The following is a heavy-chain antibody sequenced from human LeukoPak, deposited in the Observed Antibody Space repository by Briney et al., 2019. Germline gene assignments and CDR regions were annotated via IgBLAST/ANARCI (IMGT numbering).Heavy chain of an antibody. CDR1: GFTFSNYW. V-gene: IGHV3-7*01. Sequence: GRSLRLSCAASGFTFSNYWMRWVRQAPGKGLEWVANIKQDGTEKYYVDSVKGRFTISRDNAKNSLYLQMNSLRAEDTAVYYCARTCGGDCPFYHGVDVWGQGTTVTVSS. D-gene: IGHD2-21*02. CDR3: ARTCGGDCPFYHGVDV. CDR2: IKQDGTEK. J-gene: IGHJ6*02.